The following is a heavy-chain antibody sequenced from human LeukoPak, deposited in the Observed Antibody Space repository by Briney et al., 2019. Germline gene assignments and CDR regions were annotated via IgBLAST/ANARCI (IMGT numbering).Heavy chain of an antibody. CDR3: ARGRLGSVVFEGYYYFMDV. J-gene: IGHJ6*03. D-gene: IGHD3-22*01. Sequence: KTSETLSLTCAVYGGSFNGYFWTWIRQPPGKGLEWIGEVYNGGSTNYNPSLKSRVIISVDTSKNQFSLRMSSVTAADTAVYYCARGRLGSVVFEGYYYFMDVWGKGTTVTVSS. CDR2: VYNGGST. V-gene: IGHV4-34*01. CDR1: GGSFNGYF.